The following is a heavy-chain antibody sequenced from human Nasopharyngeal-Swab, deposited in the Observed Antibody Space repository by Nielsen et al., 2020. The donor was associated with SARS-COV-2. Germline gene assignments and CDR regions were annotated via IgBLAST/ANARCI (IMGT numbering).Heavy chain of an antibody. J-gene: IGHJ4*02. Sequence: SETLSLTCTVSGGSISSGGYYWSWIRQHPGKGLEWIGYIYYSGSTYYNPSLKSRVTISVDTSKNQFSLKLSSVTAADTAVYYCARGRSSSSWNDYWGQGTLVTVSS. V-gene: IGHV4-31*03. D-gene: IGHD6-13*01. CDR2: IYYSGST. CDR1: GGSISSGGYY. CDR3: ARGRSSSSWNDY.